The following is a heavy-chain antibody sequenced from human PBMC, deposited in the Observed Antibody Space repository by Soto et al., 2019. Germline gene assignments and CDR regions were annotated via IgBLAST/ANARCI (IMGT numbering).Heavy chain of an antibody. D-gene: IGHD1-26*01. CDR1: GFTFSSYS. Sequence: GGSLRLSCAASGFTFSSYSMNWVRQAPGKGLEWVSSISSSSSYIYYADSVKGRFTISRDNAKNSLYPQMNSLRAEDTAVYYCARGEWELRTVPWIYFDYWGQGTLVTVSS. V-gene: IGHV3-21*01. CDR3: ARGEWELRTVPWIYFDY. J-gene: IGHJ4*02. CDR2: ISSSSSYI.